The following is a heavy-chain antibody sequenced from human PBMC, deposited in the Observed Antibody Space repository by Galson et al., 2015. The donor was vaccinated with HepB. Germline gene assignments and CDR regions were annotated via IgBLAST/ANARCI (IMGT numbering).Heavy chain of an antibody. CDR3: ARDPGDLEASGWYYFDH. V-gene: IGHV3-48*02. CDR1: GFTFSTYS. CDR2: ITRTINPI. J-gene: IGHJ4*02. Sequence: SLRLSCAASGFTFSTYSMNWVRQAPGPGLEWVAFITRTINPIYYADSVQGRFTISRDNARNSLYLQMNSLRDADTAVYYCARDPGDLEASGWYYFDHWGPGTPVTVAS. D-gene: IGHD6-19*01.